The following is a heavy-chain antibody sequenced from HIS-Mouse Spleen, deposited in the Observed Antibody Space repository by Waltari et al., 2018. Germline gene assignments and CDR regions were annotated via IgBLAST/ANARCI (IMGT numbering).Heavy chain of an antibody. CDR2: INHSGST. Sequence: QVQLQQWGAGLLKPSETLSLTCAVDGGSFRGYYWSWIRQPPGKGLEWIGEINHSGSTNYNPSLKGRVTISVDTSKNQFSRKLSSVTAADTAVYYCAGYNWNYGTDYWGQGTLVTVSS. J-gene: IGHJ4*02. CDR1: GGSFRGYY. D-gene: IGHD1-7*01. CDR3: AGYNWNYGTDY. V-gene: IGHV4-34*01.